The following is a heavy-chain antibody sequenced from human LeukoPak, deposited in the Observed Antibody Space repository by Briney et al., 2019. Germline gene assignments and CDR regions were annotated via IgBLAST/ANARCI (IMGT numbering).Heavy chain of an antibody. Sequence: GGSLRLSCAASGFTLSSYWMHWVRQAPGKGLEYVSGIYGNGGGTYYADSVKGRFTISRDNSKNTLYLQMGSLRAEDMAVYYCARDSVSSGWSDFDYWGQGTKVTVSS. D-gene: IGHD6-19*01. J-gene: IGHJ4*02. CDR1: GFTLSSYW. CDR2: IYGNGGGT. V-gene: IGHV3-64*02. CDR3: ARDSVSSGWSDFDY.